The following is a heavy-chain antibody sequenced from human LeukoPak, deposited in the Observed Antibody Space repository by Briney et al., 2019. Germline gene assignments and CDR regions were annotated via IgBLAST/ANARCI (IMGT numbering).Heavy chain of an antibody. Sequence: PSEALSLTCTVSGGSISSSSYYWGWIRQPPGKGLEWIGSIYYSGSTYYNPSLKSRVTISVDTSKNQFSLKLSTVTAADTAVYYCARARAAAGPFDYWGQGTLVTVSS. V-gene: IGHV4-39*07. CDR3: ARARAAAGPFDY. D-gene: IGHD6-13*01. CDR1: GGSISSSSYY. J-gene: IGHJ4*02. CDR2: IYYSGST.